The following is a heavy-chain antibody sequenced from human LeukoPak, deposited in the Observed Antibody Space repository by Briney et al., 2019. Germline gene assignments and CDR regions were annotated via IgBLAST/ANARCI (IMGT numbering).Heavy chain of an antibody. CDR2: INPNSGGT. J-gene: IGHJ5*02. V-gene: IGHV1-2*02. D-gene: IGHD6-13*01. CDR1: GYTFTGYY. CDR3: ARAPKYSSSWYRWEFWFDP. Sequence: ASVKVSCKASGYTFTGYYMRWVRQAPGQGLEWMGWINPNSGGTNYAQKFQGRVTMTRDTSISTAYMELSRLRSDDTAVYYCARAPKYSSSWYRWEFWFDPWGQGTLVTVSS.